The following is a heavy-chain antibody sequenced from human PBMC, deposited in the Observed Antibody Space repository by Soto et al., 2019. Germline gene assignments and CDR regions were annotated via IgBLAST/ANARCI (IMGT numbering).Heavy chain of an antibody. CDR1: DGSISIGGYY. D-gene: IGHD6-19*01. CDR2: IYYSGST. Sequence: SETLALSCTVSDGSISIGGYYWSWIRQHPGKGLEWIGYIYYSGSTYYNPSLKSRVTISVDTSKNQFSLKLSSVTAADTAVYYCARAKWLGRIYYFDYWGQGTLVTVSS. J-gene: IGHJ4*02. V-gene: IGHV4-31*03. CDR3: ARAKWLGRIYYFDY.